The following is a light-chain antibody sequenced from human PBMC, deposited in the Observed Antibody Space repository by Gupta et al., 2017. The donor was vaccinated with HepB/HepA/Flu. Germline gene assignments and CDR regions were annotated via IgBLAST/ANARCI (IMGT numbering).Light chain of an antibody. J-gene: IGLJ3*02. CDR1: SSDV. Sequence: QSALTQPASVSGSPGQSLTISCTGTSSDVSWYQQHPGKAPQLLIYDVTKRPARVSYRFSGSKPGNTASLIISGLQAEDEADYYCSSYITSNTLAVFGGGTKVTVL. CDR3: SSYITSNTLAV. CDR2: DVT. V-gene: IGLV2-14*01.